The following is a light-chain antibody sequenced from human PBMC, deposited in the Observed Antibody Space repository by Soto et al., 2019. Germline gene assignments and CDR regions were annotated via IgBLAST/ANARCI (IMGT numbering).Light chain of an antibody. Sequence: EIVLTQSPGTRSLSPGERATLSCRASQSVSSSYLAWYQQKPGQAPRLLIYGASSRATGIPDRFSGSGSGTDFTLTISRLELEDFAVYYCQQYCSSPPFTFGPGTKVDI. CDR3: QQYCSSPPFT. V-gene: IGKV3-20*01. J-gene: IGKJ3*01. CDR2: GAS. CDR1: QSVSSSY.